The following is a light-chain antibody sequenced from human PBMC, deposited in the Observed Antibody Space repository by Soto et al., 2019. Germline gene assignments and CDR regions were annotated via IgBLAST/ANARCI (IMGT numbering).Light chain of an antibody. V-gene: IGKV3-15*01. CDR1: QSINSN. J-gene: IGKJ5*01. Sequence: EIVITQSPVTLSVSPGERATLSCRASQSINSNLAWYQQKPGQAPSLLIYGAFTRATGIPARFSGTGSGTEFTLTISSLQSEDFAVYYCQQYAEGPPITFGQGTRLEIK. CDR2: GAF. CDR3: QQYAEGPPIT.